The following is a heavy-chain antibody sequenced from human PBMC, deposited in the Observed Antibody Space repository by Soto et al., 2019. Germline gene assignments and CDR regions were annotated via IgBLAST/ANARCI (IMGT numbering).Heavy chain of an antibody. CDR1: GGSISSDGNY. CDR3: ARARMGRGISYYYGMDV. V-gene: IGHV4-31*03. J-gene: IGHJ6*02. CDR2: IYYSGST. Sequence: QVQLQESGPGLVKSSQTLSLTCTVSGGSISSDGNYWSWIRQHPGKGLEWIGYIYYSGSTNYNPSLKSRGTISVDTSKNQFALKLNSVTAADTAVYYCARARMGRGISYYYGMDVWGQGTTVTVSS. D-gene: IGHD3-10*01.